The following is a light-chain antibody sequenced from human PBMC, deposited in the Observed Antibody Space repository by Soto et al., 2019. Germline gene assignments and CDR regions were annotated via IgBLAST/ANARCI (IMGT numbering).Light chain of an antibody. CDR2: AAS. CDR3: LQHHSYPWT. CDR1: QGISSY. Sequence: AIRMTQSPSSLSASTGDRVTITCRASQGISSYLAWYQQKPGKAPKLLIYAASTLQSGVPSRFGGSGSGTDFTLTISSVEPEDFATYYCLQHHSYPWTFGQGTKVDIK. V-gene: IGKV1-8*01. J-gene: IGKJ1*01.